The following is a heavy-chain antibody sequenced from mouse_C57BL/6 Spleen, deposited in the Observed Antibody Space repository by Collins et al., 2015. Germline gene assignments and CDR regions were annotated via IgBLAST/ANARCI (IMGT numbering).Heavy chain of an antibody. J-gene: IGHJ3*01. D-gene: IGHD2-1*01. CDR1: GYTFTSYS. CDR2: IYPGNGDT. Sequence: QAYLQQSGAGLVRPGASVKMSCKASGYTFTSYSMHWVKQTPRQGLEWIGAIYPGNGDTSYNQKFKGKATLTVDKSSSTAYMQLSSLTSEDSAVYFCARDGNYVPFAYWGQGTLVTVSA. V-gene: IGHV1-12*01. CDR3: ARDGNYVPFAY.